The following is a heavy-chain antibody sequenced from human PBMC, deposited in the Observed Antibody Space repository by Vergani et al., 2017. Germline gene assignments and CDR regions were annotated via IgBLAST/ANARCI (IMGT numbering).Heavy chain of an antibody. J-gene: IGHJ4*02. V-gene: IGHV4-31*03. Sequence: QVQLQESGPGLVKPSQTLSLTCTVSGGSISSGGYYWSWIRQHPGKGLEWIGYIYYSGSTYYNPSLKSRVTISVDTSKNQFSLKLSSVTAADTAVYYCARDGLGYCSGGSCYADYAAGYWGQGTLVTVSS. CDR3: ARDGLGYCSGGSCYADYAAGY. CDR2: IYYSGST. D-gene: IGHD2-15*01. CDR1: GGSISSGGYY.